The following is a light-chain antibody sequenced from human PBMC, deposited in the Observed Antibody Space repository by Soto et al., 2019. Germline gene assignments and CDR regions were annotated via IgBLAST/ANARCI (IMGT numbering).Light chain of an antibody. CDR3: SSYTSSRTHVV. CDR2: DVS. CDR1: SADVGGYNF. Sequence: QSALTQPASVSGSPGQSITLSCTGTSADVGGYNFVSWYQHRPGQAPKLMIYDVSNRPSGVSNRFSGSKSGNTASLTISGLQAEDEADYYCSSYTSSRTHVVFGGGTQLTVL. J-gene: IGLJ2*01. V-gene: IGLV2-14*03.